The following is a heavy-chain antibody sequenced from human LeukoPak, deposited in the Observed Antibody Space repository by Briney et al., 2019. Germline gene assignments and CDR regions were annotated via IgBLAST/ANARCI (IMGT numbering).Heavy chain of an antibody. CDR1: GGSFSGYY. CDR2: VNHSGST. V-gene: IGHV4-34*01. D-gene: IGHD3-3*01. Sequence: PSETLSLTCAVYGGSFSGYYWSWIRQPPGKGLEWIGEVNHSGSTNYNPSLKSRVTISVDTSKNQFSLKLSSVTAADTAVYYCARAPVDLYDFWSGHWESPRPPYFDYWGQGTLVTVSS. CDR3: ARAPVDLYDFWSGHWESPRPPYFDY. J-gene: IGHJ4*02.